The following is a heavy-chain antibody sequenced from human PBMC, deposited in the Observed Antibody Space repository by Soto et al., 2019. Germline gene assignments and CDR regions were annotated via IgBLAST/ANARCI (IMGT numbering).Heavy chain of an antibody. V-gene: IGHV1-46*03. D-gene: IGHD1-26*01. Sequence: QVQLVQSGAEVKKPGASVRVSCKASGYTFTNFYIHWVRQAPGQGLEWMGIINPGGGSTSYAQRFQDSITMTRDTSTSTVYMDLSSLRSEDTAVYYCAKGVELFDYWGQGTLVTVSS. CDR3: AKGVELFDY. CDR1: GYTFTNFY. J-gene: IGHJ4*02. CDR2: INPGGGST.